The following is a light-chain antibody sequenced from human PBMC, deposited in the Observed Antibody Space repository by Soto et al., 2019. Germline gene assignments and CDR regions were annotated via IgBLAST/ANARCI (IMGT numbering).Light chain of an antibody. CDR3: QQYKNWPRT. J-gene: IGKJ1*01. Sequence: EIVMTQSPATLSMSPGERATLSCRASETISSNLAWYQQKPGQAPRLLIHGASNRATGIPARFSGSGSGTEFTLTISSLQSEDFAVYYCQQYKNWPRTFGQGTKVEIK. V-gene: IGKV3D-15*01. CDR1: ETISSN. CDR2: GAS.